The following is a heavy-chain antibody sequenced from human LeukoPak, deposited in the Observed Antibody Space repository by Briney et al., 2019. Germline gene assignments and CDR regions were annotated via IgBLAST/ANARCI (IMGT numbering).Heavy chain of an antibody. J-gene: IGHJ3*02. Sequence: PGGSLRLSCAASGFTFSSYAMSWVRQAPGKGLEWVSAISGSGGSTYYADSVKGRFTISRDNSKNTLYLQMNSLRAEGTAVYYCAKGGKITMVRGAHDAFDIWGQGTMVTVSS. D-gene: IGHD3-10*01. CDR2: ISGSGGST. CDR3: AKGGKITMVRGAHDAFDI. CDR1: GFTFSSYA. V-gene: IGHV3-23*01.